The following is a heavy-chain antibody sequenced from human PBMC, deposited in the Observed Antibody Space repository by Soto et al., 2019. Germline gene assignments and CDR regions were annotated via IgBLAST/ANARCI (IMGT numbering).Heavy chain of an antibody. Sequence: XXTLSLPCTVCSGSMSSTNCGVILQPPGKGLEWIVSRYDDGSTFYNPSLKGRISVLIDTSKKQFSLKMTSVTAADKAVYYCARGIYEGSSGYYLDVWGQGNLVTVSS. D-gene: IGHD3-22*01. V-gene: IGHV4-39*01. CDR3: ARGIYEGSSGYYLDV. CDR1: SGSMSSTN. J-gene: IGHJ4*02. CDR2: RYDDGST.